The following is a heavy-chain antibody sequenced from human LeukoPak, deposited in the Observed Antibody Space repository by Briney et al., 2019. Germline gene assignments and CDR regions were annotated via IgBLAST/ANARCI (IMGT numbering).Heavy chain of an antibody. CDR1: GFTFSSYG. Sequence: PGGSLRLSCAASGFTFSSYGMHWVRQAPGKGLEWVAFIRYDGSNKYYADSVKGRFTISRDNSKNTLYLQMNSLRAEDTAVYYCAKDYSSSWYSNFDYWGQGTLVTVSS. V-gene: IGHV3-30*02. J-gene: IGHJ4*02. CDR2: IRYDGSNK. D-gene: IGHD6-13*01. CDR3: AKDYSSSWYSNFDY.